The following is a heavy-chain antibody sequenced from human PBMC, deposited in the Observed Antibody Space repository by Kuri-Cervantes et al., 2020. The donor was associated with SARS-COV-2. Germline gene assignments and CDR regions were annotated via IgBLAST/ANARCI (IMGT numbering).Heavy chain of an antibody. Sequence: SLKISCAASGFTFSSHAMHWVRQAPGSGLEWVALISYDGNNKFYADSVKGRFTISRDNSKNTLYLQMNSLRAEDTAVYYCAKDQHGIVAVVAAIDYWGQGTLVTVSS. CDR3: AKDQHGIVAVVAAIDY. CDR1: GFTFSSHA. J-gene: IGHJ4*02. V-gene: IGHV3-30*18. D-gene: IGHD2-15*01. CDR2: ISYDGNNK.